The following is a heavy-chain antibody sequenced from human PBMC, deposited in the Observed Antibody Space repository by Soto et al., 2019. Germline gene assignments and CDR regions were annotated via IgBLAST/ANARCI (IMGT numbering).Heavy chain of an antibody. CDR1: GFTFSSYS. CDR2: ISSSSSTI. J-gene: IGHJ4*02. V-gene: IGHV3-48*02. D-gene: IGHD2-2*01. Sequence: PGGSLRLSCAASGFTFSSYSMNWVRQAPGKGLEWVSYISSSSSTIYYADSVKGRFTISRDSAKNSLYLQMNSLRDEDTAVYYCARYCISTSCYDDFDYWGQGTLVTVS. CDR3: ARYCISTSCYDDFDY.